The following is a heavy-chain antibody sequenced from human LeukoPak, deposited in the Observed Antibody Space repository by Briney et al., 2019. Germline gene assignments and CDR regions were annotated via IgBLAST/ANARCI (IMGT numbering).Heavy chain of an antibody. J-gene: IGHJ5*02. Sequence: GGSLSLFCAASGFTFSSYEMSWVRQAPGKGLEWISHISGSGTTIYYGDSVKGRFTISRDNAKNSLYLQMNSLRAEDTAIYYCAREGSSSCYDSCNWFDPWGQGTLVTVSS. CDR3: AREGSSSCYDSCNWFDP. CDR1: GFTFSSYE. V-gene: IGHV3-48*03. D-gene: IGHD2-2*01. CDR2: ISGSGTTI.